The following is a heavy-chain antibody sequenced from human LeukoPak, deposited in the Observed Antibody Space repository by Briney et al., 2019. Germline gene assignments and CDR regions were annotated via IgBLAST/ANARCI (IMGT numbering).Heavy chain of an antibody. V-gene: IGHV4-39*01. J-gene: IGHJ4*02. CDR1: GGSISSSSYY. CDR3: ARQLRDSGSCYLDY. CDR2: IYYSGST. D-gene: IGHD6-13*01. Sequence: PSETLSLTCTVSGGSISSSSYYWGWIRQPPGKGLEWIGSIYYSGSTYYNPSLKSRVTISVDTSKNQFSLKLSSVTAADTAVYYCARQLRDSGSCYLDYWGQGTLVTVSS.